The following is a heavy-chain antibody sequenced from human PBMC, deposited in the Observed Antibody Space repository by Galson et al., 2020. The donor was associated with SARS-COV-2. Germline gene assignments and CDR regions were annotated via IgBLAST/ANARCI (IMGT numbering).Heavy chain of an antibody. Sequence: ASETLSLTCTVSDNSISSNPYYRGWIRQPPGKGLEWIGNIYYDGSTYYNPSLKSRVTISIDTSKNHFSLRLNSVTAADTAVYYCSRDVSRGLLRWWVQGTRVTVSS. D-gene: IGHD1-26*01. CDR1: DNSISSNPYY. CDR2: IYYDGST. V-gene: IGHV4-39*07. J-gene: IGHJ4*01. CDR3: SRDVSRGLLRW.